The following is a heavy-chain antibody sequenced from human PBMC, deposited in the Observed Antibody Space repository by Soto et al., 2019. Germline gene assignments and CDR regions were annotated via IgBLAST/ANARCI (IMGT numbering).Heavy chain of an antibody. V-gene: IGHV4-59*01. CDR3: ARAYYGSGSYLNV. J-gene: IGHJ3*01. CDR1: GGSISPFF. CDR2: IYSSGST. D-gene: IGHD3-10*01. Sequence: QVQLQESGPGLVKPSETLSLTCVVSGGSISPFFWSWIRQPPGKGLEWIGHIYSSGSTNYNPSLKSRLSMSVETSRDQISLKLNSVTPADTAVYYRARAYYGSGSYLNVWGLGTIVLVSS.